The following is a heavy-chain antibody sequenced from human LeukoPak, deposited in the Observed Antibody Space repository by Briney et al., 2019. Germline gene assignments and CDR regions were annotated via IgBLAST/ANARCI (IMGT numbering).Heavy chain of an antibody. Sequence: GGSLRLSCAASGCTFSGYIMNWVRQAPGKGLEWVSFIGTSGNTIYYADSVKGRFTVSRDNAKNSLYLQMNSLRAEDTAVYYCARDQWLDYWGRGTLVTVSS. CDR1: GCTFSGYI. CDR3: ARDQWLDY. V-gene: IGHV3-48*01. D-gene: IGHD6-19*01. J-gene: IGHJ4*02. CDR2: IGTSGNTI.